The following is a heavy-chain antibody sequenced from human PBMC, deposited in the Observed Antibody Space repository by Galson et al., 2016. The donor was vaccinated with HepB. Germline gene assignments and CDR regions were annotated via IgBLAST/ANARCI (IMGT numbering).Heavy chain of an antibody. CDR3: AQEVGWLRFAFGS. D-gene: IGHD5-12*01. Sequence: SLRLSCAASGFALSSFNMNWVRQAPGKGLEWISYISSSRNTIDYADSVKGRFTISRDDAKNSLYLQVNNLSVGDTAIYHCAQEVGWLRFAFGSWGQGTLVTVSS. V-gene: IGHV3-48*01. CDR1: GFALSSFN. J-gene: IGHJ5*01. CDR2: ISSSRNTI.